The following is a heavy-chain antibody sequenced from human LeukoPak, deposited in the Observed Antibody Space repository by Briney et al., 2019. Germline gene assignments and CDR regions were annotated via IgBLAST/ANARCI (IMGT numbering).Heavy chain of an antibody. CDR1: GFTFTNHL. Sequence: GGSLRLSCAASGFTFTNHLMHWVRQAPGKGLVWVSHIDSDGSSTKYGDPAKGRFTVSRDNAKNTVYLQMNSLRAEDTAVYYCTRGTAVVAGIDFWGHGTLVTVSS. J-gene: IGHJ4*01. D-gene: IGHD6-19*01. CDR3: TRGTAVVAGIDF. CDR2: IDSDGSST. V-gene: IGHV3-74*03.